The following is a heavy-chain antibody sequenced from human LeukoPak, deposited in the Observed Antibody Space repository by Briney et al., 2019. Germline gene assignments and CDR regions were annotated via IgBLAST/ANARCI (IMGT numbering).Heavy chain of an antibody. Sequence: GGSLRLSCTASGLTVSSNCMSWVRQAPGKGLEWVSFIYSGGNTYYEDSVKGRFTISRDNSKNTFHLQMNSLRAEDTAVYYCARRAGDYSHPYDYWGQGTLVTVSS. CDR2: IYSGGNT. D-gene: IGHD3-22*01. J-gene: IGHJ4*02. CDR3: ARRAGDYSHPYDY. CDR1: GLTVSSNC. V-gene: IGHV3-53*01.